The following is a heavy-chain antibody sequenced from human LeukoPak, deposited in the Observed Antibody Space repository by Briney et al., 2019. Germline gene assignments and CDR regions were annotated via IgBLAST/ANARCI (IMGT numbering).Heavy chain of an antibody. CDR1: GGSISSGSYY. J-gene: IGHJ6*04. D-gene: IGHD3-3*01. CDR2: TYTSGST. CDR3: ARSNYYDFWSATIADLDV. Sequence: TSETLSLTCTVSGGSISSGSYYWSWIRQPAGKGLEWIGRTYTSGSTNYNPSLKSRVTISVDTSKNQFSLKLSSVTAADTAVYYCARSNYYDFWSATIADLDVWGKGTTVTVSS. V-gene: IGHV4-61*02.